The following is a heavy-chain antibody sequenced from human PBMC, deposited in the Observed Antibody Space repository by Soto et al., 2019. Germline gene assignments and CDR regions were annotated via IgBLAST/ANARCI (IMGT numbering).Heavy chain of an antibody. Sequence: GGSLRLSCAASGFTFSSYWMSWVRQAPGKGLEWVANIKQDGSEKYYVDSVKGRFTISRDNAKNSLYLQMNSLRAEDTAVYYCARGGIAAAGPRYYFDYWGQGTLVTVSS. CDR3: ARGGIAAAGPRYYFDY. CDR2: IKQDGSEK. V-gene: IGHV3-7*01. CDR1: GFTFSSYW. D-gene: IGHD6-13*01. J-gene: IGHJ4*02.